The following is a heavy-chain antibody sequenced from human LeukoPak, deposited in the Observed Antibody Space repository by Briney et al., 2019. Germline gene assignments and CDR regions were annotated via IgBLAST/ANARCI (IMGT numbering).Heavy chain of an antibody. V-gene: IGHV1-2*02. CDR1: GGSFSSYA. CDR2: INPNSGGT. J-gene: IGHJ5*02. Sequence: ASVKVSCKASGGSFSSYAISWVRQAPGQGLEWMGWINPNSGGTNYAQKFQGRVTMTRDTSISTAYMELSRLRSDDTAVYYCARDSGRYSSSLNWFDPWGQGTLVTVSS. D-gene: IGHD6-13*01. CDR3: ARDSGRYSSSLNWFDP.